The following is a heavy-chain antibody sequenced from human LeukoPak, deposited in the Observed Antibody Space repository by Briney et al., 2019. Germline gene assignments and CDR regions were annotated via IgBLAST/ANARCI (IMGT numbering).Heavy chain of an antibody. V-gene: IGHV3-66*03. CDR1: GFTVSSNS. J-gene: IGHJ6*03. D-gene: IGHD3-10*01. CDR3: AKDQRIYGILYYIYMDV. Sequence: GGSLRLSCTVSGFTVSSNSMSWVRQAPGKGLEWVSFIYSDNTHYSDSVKGRFTISRDNSKNTLYLEMDSLRTEDTAVYYCAKDQRIYGILYYIYMDVWGKGTTVTISS. CDR2: IYSDNT.